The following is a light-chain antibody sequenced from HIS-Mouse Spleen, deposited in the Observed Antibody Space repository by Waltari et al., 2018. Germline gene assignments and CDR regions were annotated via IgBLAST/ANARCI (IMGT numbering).Light chain of an antibody. CDR3: MIWHSSAVV. CDR1: SGINVGTYR. V-gene: IGLV5-45*03. J-gene: IGLJ2*01. CDR2: YKSDSDK. Sequence: QAVLTQPSSLSASPGASASLTCTLRSGINVGTYRISWYQQKPGSPPQYLLRYKSDSDKQQGSRVPSRFSGSKDASANAGILLISGLQSEDEADYYCMIWHSSAVVFGGGTKLTVL.